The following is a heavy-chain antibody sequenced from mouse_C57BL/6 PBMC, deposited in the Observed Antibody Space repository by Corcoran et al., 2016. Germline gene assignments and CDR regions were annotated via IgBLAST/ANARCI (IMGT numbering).Heavy chain of an antibody. D-gene: IGHD1-1*01. CDR3: ARPYGSSSWFAY. CDR2: INPNNGGT. CDR1: GYTFTDYY. Sequence: EVQLRQSGPELVKPGASVKISCKASGYTFTDYYMNWVKQSHGKSLEWIGDINPNNGGTSYNQKFKGKATLTVDKSSSTAYMELRSLTSEDSAVYYCARPYGSSSWFAYWGQGTLVTVSA. V-gene: IGHV1-26*01. J-gene: IGHJ3*01.